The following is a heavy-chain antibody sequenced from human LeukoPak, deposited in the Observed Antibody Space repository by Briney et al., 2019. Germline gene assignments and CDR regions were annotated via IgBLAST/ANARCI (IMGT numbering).Heavy chain of an antibody. Sequence: PGGSLRLSCAASGFTFSNYKMNWVRQAPGKGLEWVSSISSSSSYIYYADSVKGRFTISRDNARNSLFLQMNSLRAEDTAVYYCARERLVAVAGAYYYYGMDVWGQGTAVTVSS. CDR1: GFTFSNYK. D-gene: IGHD6-19*01. CDR2: ISSSSSYI. CDR3: ARERLVAVAGAYYYYGMDV. V-gene: IGHV3-21*01. J-gene: IGHJ6*01.